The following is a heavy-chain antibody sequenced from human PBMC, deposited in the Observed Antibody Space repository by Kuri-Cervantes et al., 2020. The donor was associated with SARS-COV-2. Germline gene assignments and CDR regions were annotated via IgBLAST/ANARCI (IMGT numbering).Heavy chain of an antibody. V-gene: IGHV4-34*01. J-gene: IGHJ6*02. CDR3: AKYYDSSGPLAYGMDV. Sequence: SQTLSLTCAVYGGSFSGYYWSWIRQPPGKGLEWSGEINHSGSTNYNPSLKSRVTISVDTSKNQFSLKLSSVTAADTAVYYCAKYYDSSGPLAYGMDVWGQGTTVTVSS. CDR1: GGSFSGYY. CDR2: INHSGST. D-gene: IGHD3-22*01.